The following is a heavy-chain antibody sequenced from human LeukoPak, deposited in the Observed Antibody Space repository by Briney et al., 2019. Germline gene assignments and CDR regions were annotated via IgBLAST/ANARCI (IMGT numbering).Heavy chain of an antibody. J-gene: IGHJ5*02. V-gene: IGHV3-7*01. CDR2: IKQDGSEK. Sequence: PGGSLRLSCAASGFTFSSYAMSWVRQAPGKGLEWVANIKQDGSEKYYVDSVKGRFTISRDNAKNSLYLQMNSLRAEDTAVYYCARDRTYYYGSRLGPWGQGTLVTVSS. CDR3: ARDRTYYYGSRLGP. CDR1: GFTFSSYA. D-gene: IGHD3-10*01.